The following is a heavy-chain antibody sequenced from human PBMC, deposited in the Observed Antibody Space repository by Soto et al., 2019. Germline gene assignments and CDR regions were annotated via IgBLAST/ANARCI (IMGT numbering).Heavy chain of an antibody. CDR3: AAGQWEGDLNFDY. CDR2: IVVGSGNT. CDR1: CISISKTA. J-gene: IGHJ4*02. Sequence: GAPVKGPWKGSCISISKTARTWGRPARGQRLEWIGWIVVGSGNTNYAQKFQERVTITRDMSTSTAYMELSSLRSEDTAVYYCAAGQWEGDLNFDYWGQGTLVTVSS. D-gene: IGHD2-21*02. V-gene: IGHV1-58*01.